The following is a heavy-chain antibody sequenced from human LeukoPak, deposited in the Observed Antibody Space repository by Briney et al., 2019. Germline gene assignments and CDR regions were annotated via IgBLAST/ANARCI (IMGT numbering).Heavy chain of an antibody. V-gene: IGHV1-2*02. CDR2: INPNSGGT. D-gene: IGHD2-2*02. CDR1: GGTFSSYA. Sequence: ASVKVSCKASGGTFSSYAISWVRQAPGQGLEWMGWINPNSGGTNYAQKFQGRVTMTRDTSISTAYMELSRLRSDDTAVYYCARDSWGYCSSTSCYTYYYYYMDVWGKGTTVTVSS. CDR3: ARDSWGYCSSTSCYTYYYYYMDV. J-gene: IGHJ6*03.